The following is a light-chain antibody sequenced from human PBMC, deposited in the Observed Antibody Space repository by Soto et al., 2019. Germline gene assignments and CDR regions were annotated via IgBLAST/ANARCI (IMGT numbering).Light chain of an antibody. CDR3: SSYTSSSIDYA. CDR1: SSDVGGYNY. CDR2: EVS. V-gene: IGLV2-14*01. J-gene: IGLJ1*01. Sequence: QSALTQPASVSGSPGQSITISCTGTSSDVGGYNYVSWYQQHPDKAPKLMIYEVSNRPSGVSNRFSGSKSGNTASLTISGLQAEDEADYYCSSYTSSSIDYAFGTGTKVTVL.